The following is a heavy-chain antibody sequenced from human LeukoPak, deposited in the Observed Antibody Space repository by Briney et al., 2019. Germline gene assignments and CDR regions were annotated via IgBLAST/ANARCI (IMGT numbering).Heavy chain of an antibody. V-gene: IGHV4-4*02. Sequence: SETLSLTCAVSGGSISSSNWWSWVRQPPGKGLEWIGEIYHSGSTNYNPSLKSRVTISVDKSKNQFSLKLSSVTAADTAVYYCARDRDYYDSSGGLDPWGQGTLVTVSS. CDR3: ARDRDYYDSSGGLDP. J-gene: IGHJ5*02. CDR1: GGSISSSNW. D-gene: IGHD3-22*01. CDR2: IYHSGST.